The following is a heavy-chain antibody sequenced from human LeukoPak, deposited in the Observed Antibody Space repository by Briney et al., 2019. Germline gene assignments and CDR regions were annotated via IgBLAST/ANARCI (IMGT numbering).Heavy chain of an antibody. CDR1: GGSISSDNYH. J-gene: IGHJ5*02. Sequence: SQTLSLTCTVSGGSISSDNYHWSWIRQPAGKGLEWIGRIYTSGSTDYNPSLKSRVTISVDTSKNQFSLKLSSVTAADTAVYYCARVFGGPVSRRFDPWGQGTLVTVSS. V-gene: IGHV4-61*02. D-gene: IGHD4-23*01. CDR3: ARVFGGPVSRRFDP. CDR2: IYTSGST.